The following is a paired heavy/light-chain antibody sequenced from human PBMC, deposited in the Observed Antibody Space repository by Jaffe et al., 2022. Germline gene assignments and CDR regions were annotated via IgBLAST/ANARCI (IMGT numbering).Heavy chain of an antibody. CDR2: ISWNSASI. V-gene: IGHV3-9*01. Sequence: EVQLVESGGGLVQPGRSLRLSCAASGFTFDDYAMYWLRQAPGKGLEWVSGISWNSASIGYGDSVKGRFTISRDNAKNSLYLQMNSLRAEDTAFYYCVKDKGPLEWIGKWEIDCWGQGTLVTVSS. CDR1: GFTFDDYA. CDR3: VKDKGPLEWIGKWEIDC. D-gene: IGHD3-3*01. J-gene: IGHJ4*02.
Light chain of an antibody. CDR2: DND. V-gene: IGLV1-51*01. CDR3: ATWDSRLSAGV. J-gene: IGLJ3*02. Sequence: QSVLTQPPSVSAAPGQKVTISCSGGSFNIGNNYVSWYQHLPGTAPKLLIYDNDMRPSGIPDRFSASKSGTSATLAITGLQTGDEADYYCATWDSRLSAGVFGGGSKLTVL. CDR1: SFNIGNNY.